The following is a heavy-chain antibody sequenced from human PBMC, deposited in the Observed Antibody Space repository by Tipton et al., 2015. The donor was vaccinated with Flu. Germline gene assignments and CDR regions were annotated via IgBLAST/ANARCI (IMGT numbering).Heavy chain of an antibody. V-gene: IGHV4-34*01. CDR2: INHSGST. D-gene: IGHD4-23*01. J-gene: IGHJ3*02. Sequence: LRLSCAVYGGSFSGYYWSWIRQPPGKGLEWIGEINHSGSTNYNPSLKSRVTISGDTSKNQFSLKLSSVTAADTAVYYCARDAGDFGGNPLAFDIWGQGTMVTVSS. CDR3: ARDAGDFGGNPLAFDI. CDR1: GGSFSGYY.